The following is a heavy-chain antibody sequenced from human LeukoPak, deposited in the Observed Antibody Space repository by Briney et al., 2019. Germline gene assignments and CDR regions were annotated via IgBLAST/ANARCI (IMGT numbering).Heavy chain of an antibody. CDR2: IYYSGST. J-gene: IGHJ3*02. D-gene: IGHD2-8*01. CDR3: ARTQDIVLMVYAIPRENAFDI. CDR1: GGSISSSSYY. Sequence: SETLSLTCTVSGGSISSSSYYWGWIRQPTGKGLEWIGSIYYSGSTYYNPSRQIQVTISVDTSKNQYSLKLRSVTAADTAVYYCARTQDIVLMVYAIPRENAFDIWGQGTMVTVSS. V-gene: IGHV4-39*01.